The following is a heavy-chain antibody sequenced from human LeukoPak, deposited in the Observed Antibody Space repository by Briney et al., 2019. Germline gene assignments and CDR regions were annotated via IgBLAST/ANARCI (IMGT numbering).Heavy chain of an antibody. CDR1: GFTVSSNY. CDR3: ARAELASYYYYYYGMDV. V-gene: IGHV3-53*01. D-gene: IGHD2-2*01. CDR2: IYSGGST. Sequence: PGGSLRLSCAASGFTVSSNYMSWVRQAPGKGLEWVSVIYSGGSTYYADSVKGRFTISRDNSKNTLYLQMNSLRAEDTAVYYCARAELASYYYYYYGMDVWGQGTTVTVSS. J-gene: IGHJ6*02.